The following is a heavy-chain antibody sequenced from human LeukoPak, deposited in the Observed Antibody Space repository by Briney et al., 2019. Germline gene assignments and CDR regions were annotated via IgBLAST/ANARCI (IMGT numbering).Heavy chain of an antibody. V-gene: IGHV4-59*01. D-gene: IGHD2-2*01. J-gene: IGHJ3*02. Sequence: PSETLSLTCAVSGGSFSGFRWHWIRQPPGKGLEWIGYIYYSGSTNYNPSLKSRVTISVDTSKNQFSLKLSSVTAADTAVYYCARSLGSTNAFDIWGQGTMVTVSS. CDR1: GGSFSGFR. CDR2: IYYSGST. CDR3: ARSLGSTNAFDI.